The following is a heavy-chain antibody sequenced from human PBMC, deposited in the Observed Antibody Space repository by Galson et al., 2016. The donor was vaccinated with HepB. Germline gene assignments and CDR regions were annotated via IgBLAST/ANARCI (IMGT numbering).Heavy chain of an antibody. Sequence: QSGAEVKKPGESLKISCKGSGYNFTNFWIGWVRQMPGKGLEWMGIIYPDDSDTRYSPSFQGQGTISADKSISTAYLQWSSLKASDTAMYYCARHAESAWDEPHFDYWGQGTLVTVSS. J-gene: IGHJ4*02. CDR2: IYPDDSDT. CDR1: GYNFTNFW. D-gene: IGHD1-14*01. V-gene: IGHV5-51*01. CDR3: ARHAESAWDEPHFDY.